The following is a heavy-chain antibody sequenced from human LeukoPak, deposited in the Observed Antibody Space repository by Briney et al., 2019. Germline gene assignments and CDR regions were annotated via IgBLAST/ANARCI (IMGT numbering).Heavy chain of an antibody. J-gene: IGHJ4*02. CDR2: IYYSGST. CDR3: ARRVVAATNYFDY. D-gene: IGHD2-15*01. V-gene: IGHV4-59*08. CDR1: GGSISSYY. Sequence: SETLSLTCTVSGGSISSYYWSWIRQPPGKGLEWIGNIYYSGSTNYNPSLKSRVTISVDTSKNHFSLKLNSVTAADTAMYYCARRVVAATNYFDYWGQGTLVTVSS.